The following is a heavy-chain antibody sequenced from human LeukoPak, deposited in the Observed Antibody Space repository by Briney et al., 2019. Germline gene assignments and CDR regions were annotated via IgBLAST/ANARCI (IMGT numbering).Heavy chain of an antibody. Sequence: ASVKVSCKAPGGTFSSYAISWVRQAPGQGLEWMGGIIPIFGTANYAQKFQGRVTITADESTSTAYMELSSLRSEDTAVYYCARDRPLGYCSGGSCYVPSYGMDVWGQGTTVTVSS. D-gene: IGHD2-15*01. J-gene: IGHJ6*02. CDR3: ARDRPLGYCSGGSCYVPSYGMDV. CDR2: IIPIFGTA. V-gene: IGHV1-69*13. CDR1: GGTFSSYA.